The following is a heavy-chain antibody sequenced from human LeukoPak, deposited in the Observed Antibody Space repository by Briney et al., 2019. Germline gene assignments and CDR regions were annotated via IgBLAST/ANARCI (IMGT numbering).Heavy chain of an antibody. CDR1: GFTFSSYS. D-gene: IGHD4-11*01. CDR2: ISSSSSYI. CDR3: ARSKIDY. V-gene: IGHV3-21*01. Sequence: PGGSLRLSCAASGFTFSSYSMNWVRQAPGEGLEWVSSISSSSSYIYYADSVKGRFTISRDNAKNSLYLQMNSLRADDTAIYYCARSKIDYWGQGTLVTVSS. J-gene: IGHJ4*02.